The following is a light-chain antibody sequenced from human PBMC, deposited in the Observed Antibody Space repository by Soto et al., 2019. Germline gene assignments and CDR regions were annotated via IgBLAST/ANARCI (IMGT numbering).Light chain of an antibody. CDR2: GAS. CDR1: QNINSN. J-gene: IGKJ4*01. Sequence: EILMTQSPLTLSVSPGEGATLSCRASQNINSNLAWYQQRPGQAPPVLIYGASSRASGIPDRFSGSGSGTDFTLTINRLEPDDFAVYYCQQYKDWPPLTFGGGTRVE. CDR3: QQYKDWPPLT. V-gene: IGKV3D-15*01.